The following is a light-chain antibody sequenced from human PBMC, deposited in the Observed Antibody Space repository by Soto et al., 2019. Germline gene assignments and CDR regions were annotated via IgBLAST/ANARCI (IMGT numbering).Light chain of an antibody. V-gene: IGLV2-14*01. CDR3: SSYTDITDYV. Sequence: QSVLTQPASVSGSPGQSITISCTGTSSDIAIYNFVSWYQQHPGKAPRLMIFQVTNRPSGVSTRFSGSKSGDTASLTISGLQAEDEADYYCSSYTDITDYVFGTGTKLTVL. CDR2: QVT. J-gene: IGLJ1*01. CDR1: SSDIAIYNF.